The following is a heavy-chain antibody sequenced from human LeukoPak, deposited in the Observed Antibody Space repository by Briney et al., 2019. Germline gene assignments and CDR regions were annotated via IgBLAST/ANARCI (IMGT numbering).Heavy chain of an antibody. D-gene: IGHD6-13*01. J-gene: IGHJ4*02. Sequence: GASVKVSCKVSGYTLTELSMHWVRQAPGKGLEWMGGFDPEDGETIYAQKFQGRVTMTEDTSTDTAYMELSSLRSEDTAVYYCATVFIQVGQQLVNLDYWGQGTLITVSS. CDR2: FDPEDGET. CDR3: ATVFIQVGQQLVNLDY. V-gene: IGHV1-24*01. CDR1: GYTLTELS.